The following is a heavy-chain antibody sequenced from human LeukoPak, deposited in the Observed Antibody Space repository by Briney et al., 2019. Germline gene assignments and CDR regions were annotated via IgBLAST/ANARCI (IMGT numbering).Heavy chain of an antibody. CDR1: GGSISSYY. V-gene: IGHV4-4*07. CDR3: AKDLRQLGYHMDV. J-gene: IGHJ6*03. D-gene: IGHD5/OR15-5a*01. Sequence: SETLSLTCTVSGGSISSYYWSWIRQPAGKGLEWIGRIYTSGSTNYNPSLKSRVTMSVDTSKNQFSLKLSSVTAADTAVYYCAKDLRQLGYHMDVWGKGTTVTVSS. CDR2: IYTSGST.